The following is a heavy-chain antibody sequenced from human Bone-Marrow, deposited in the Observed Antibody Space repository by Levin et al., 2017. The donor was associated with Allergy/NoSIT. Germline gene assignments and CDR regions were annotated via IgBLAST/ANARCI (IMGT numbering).Heavy chain of an antibody. V-gene: IGHV3-23*01. CDR1: GFTFSSYA. J-gene: IGHJ6*02. D-gene: IGHD2-2*01. Sequence: GGSLRLSCAASGFTFSSYAMSWVRQAPGKGLEWVSAISGSGGSTYYADSVKGRFTISRDNSKNTLYLQMNSLRAEDTAVYYCATTHPSVVVPAAQLKNPVYYYDGMDVWGQGTTVTVSS. CDR2: ISGSGGST. CDR3: ATTHPSVVVPAAQLKNPVYYYDGMDV.